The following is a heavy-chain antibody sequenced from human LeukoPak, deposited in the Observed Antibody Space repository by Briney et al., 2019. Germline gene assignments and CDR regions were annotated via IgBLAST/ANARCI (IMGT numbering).Heavy chain of an antibody. V-gene: IGHV3-20*04. CDR3: AREQRYCGSTSCYSFFDY. D-gene: IGHD2-2*01. CDR2: FYWNGDST. J-gene: IGHJ4*02. CDR1: RFNFYDYG. Sequence: GGYLRPPWSASRFNFYDYGIDWVRQAPGKGPGLGSGFYWNGDSTGYGDSVKGRFTISRDNARNSLYLQMNSLRAEDTAFYYCAREQRYCGSTSCYSFFDYWGQGTLVTVSS.